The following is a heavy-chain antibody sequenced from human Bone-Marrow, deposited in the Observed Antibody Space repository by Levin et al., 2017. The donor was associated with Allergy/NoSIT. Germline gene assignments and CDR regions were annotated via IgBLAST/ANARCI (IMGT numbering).Heavy chain of an antibody. J-gene: IGHJ5*02. CDR1: GYTFTSYY. D-gene: IGHD2-2*01. CDR3: ARVVGDIVVVPAAICDRCWFDP. Sequence: GESLKISCKASGYTFTSYYMHWVRQAPGQGLEWMGIINPSGGSTSYAQKFQGRVTMTRDTSTSTVYMELSSLRSEDTAVYYCARVVGDIVVVPAAICDRCWFDPWGQGTLVTVSS. CDR2: INPSGGST. V-gene: IGHV1-46*01.